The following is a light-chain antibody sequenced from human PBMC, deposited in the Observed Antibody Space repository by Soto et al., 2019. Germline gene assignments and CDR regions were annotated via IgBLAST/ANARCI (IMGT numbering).Light chain of an antibody. J-gene: IGKJ1*01. V-gene: IGKV1-5*03. Sequence: DIQMTQSHSTLSGSVGDRVTITCRASQTISSWLAWYQQKPGKAPKLLIYKASTLKIGVPSRFSGSGSGTEFTLTISSLQPDDFATYYCQHYNSYSEAFGQGTKVDLK. CDR1: QTISSW. CDR2: KAS. CDR3: QHYNSYSEA.